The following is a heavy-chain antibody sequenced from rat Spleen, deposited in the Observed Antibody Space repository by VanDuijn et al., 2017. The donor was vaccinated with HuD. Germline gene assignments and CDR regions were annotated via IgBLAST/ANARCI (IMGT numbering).Heavy chain of an antibody. CDR3: SRQWDY. J-gene: IGHJ2*01. CDR2: ITNASGRT. Sequence: EVQLVESGGGLVQPGGSLKLSCVASGFTFNNYWMTWIRQAPGKGLEWVASITNASGRTYYPDSVKGRFTISRDNGQNTLYLQMDSLRSEDTATYYCSRQWDYWGQGVMVTVSS. V-gene: IGHV5-31*01. CDR1: GFTFNNYW.